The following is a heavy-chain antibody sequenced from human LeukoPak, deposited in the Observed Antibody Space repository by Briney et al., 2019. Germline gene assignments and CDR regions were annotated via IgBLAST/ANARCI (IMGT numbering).Heavy chain of an antibody. CDR1: GFTFSSYG. J-gene: IGHJ3*02. Sequence: PGGSLRLSCAASGFTFSSYGMHWVRQAPGKGLEWVEVIWYDGSNKYYADSVKGRFTISRDNSKNTLYLQMNSLRAEDTAVYYCARDGGDSGFHDAFDIWGQGTMVTVSS. CDR2: IWYDGSNK. D-gene: IGHD5-12*01. V-gene: IGHV3-33*01. CDR3: ARDGGDSGFHDAFDI.